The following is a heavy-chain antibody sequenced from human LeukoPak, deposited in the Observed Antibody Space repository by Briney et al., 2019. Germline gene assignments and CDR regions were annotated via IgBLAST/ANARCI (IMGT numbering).Heavy chain of an antibody. V-gene: IGHV3-74*01. CDR1: GLTFSSYW. J-gene: IGHJ4*02. D-gene: IGHD5-24*01. Sequence: GGSLTLSCVASGLTFSSYWTHWVRQAAGKGLVWVSHINNDGNNTTYGDSVKGRFTISRDNAKNTLYLQMNSLRAEATAVYYCARDGLAAITFDYWGQGILVTVSS. CDR3: ARDGLAAITFDY. CDR2: INNDGNNT.